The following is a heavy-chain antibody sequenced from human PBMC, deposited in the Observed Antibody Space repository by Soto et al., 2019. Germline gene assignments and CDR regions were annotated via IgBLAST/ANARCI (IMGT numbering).Heavy chain of an antibody. Sequence: TLSLTCTVSGDSISPYYWSWIRQHPGKGLEWIGYIYDSGSTYYNPSLKSRVTISVDTSKKQFSLKLSSVTAADTAVYYCARVCGGDCHNGMDVWGQGTTVTVSS. CDR2: IYDSGST. V-gene: IGHV4-31*03. J-gene: IGHJ6*02. CDR1: GDSISPYY. D-gene: IGHD2-21*02. CDR3: ARVCGGDCHNGMDV.